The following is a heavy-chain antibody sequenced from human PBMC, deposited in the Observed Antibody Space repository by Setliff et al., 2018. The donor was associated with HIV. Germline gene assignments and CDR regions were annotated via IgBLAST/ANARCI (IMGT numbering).Heavy chain of an antibody. CDR3: AKPFGSDGSRQLDS. V-gene: IGHV1-69*05. CDR1: GGTFSSYA. Sequence: SVKVSCKASGGTFSSYAISWVRQAPGQGLEWLGWISPYNGHTNFAQKFRGRVTITTDESTSTAYMELSSLRSDDTAIYYCAKPFGSDGSRQLDSWGQGTLVTVSS. D-gene: IGHD2-15*01. J-gene: IGHJ4*02. CDR2: ISPYNGHT.